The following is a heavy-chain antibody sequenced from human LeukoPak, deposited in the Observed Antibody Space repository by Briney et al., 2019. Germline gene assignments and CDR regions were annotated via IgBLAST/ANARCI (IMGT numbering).Heavy chain of an antibody. CDR2: IKTDGSIT. D-gene: IGHD4-11*01. J-gene: IGHJ4*02. V-gene: IGHV3-74*01. Sequence: PGGSLRLSCAASGFSFSVYWMHWVRQAPGKGPVWVSRIKTDGSITDYADSVKGRFTISRDNAKNTLYLQMNSLRAEDTAVYYCVRDFMYSTACTGCWGQGTLVTVSS. CDR1: GFSFSVYW. CDR3: VRDFMYSTACTGC.